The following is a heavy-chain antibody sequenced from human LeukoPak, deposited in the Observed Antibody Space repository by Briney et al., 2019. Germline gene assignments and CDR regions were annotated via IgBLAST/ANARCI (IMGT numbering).Heavy chain of an antibody. J-gene: IGHJ4*02. CDR2: IIPIFGTA. CDR3: ARTPSSSWYGPNYYFDY. D-gene: IGHD6-13*01. V-gene: IGHV1-69*05. Sequence: SMKVSCKASGGTFSSYAISWVRQAPGQGLEWMGGIIPIFGTANYAQKFQGRVTITTDESTSTAYMELSSLRSEDTAVYYCARTPSSSWYGPNYYFDYWGQGTLVTVSS. CDR1: GGTFSSYA.